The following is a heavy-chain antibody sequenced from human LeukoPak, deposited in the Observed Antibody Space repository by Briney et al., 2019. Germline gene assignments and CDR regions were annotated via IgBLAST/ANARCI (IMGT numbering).Heavy chain of an antibody. Sequence: GGSLRLSCAASGFTFSSYSMNWVRQAPGKGLEWVSSISSSSSYIYYADSVKGRFTISRDNAKNSLYLQMNSLRAEDTAVYYCARGGRDYGDPGVAFDIWGQGTMVTVSS. CDR2: ISSSSSYI. J-gene: IGHJ3*02. CDR3: ARGGRDYGDPGVAFDI. V-gene: IGHV3-21*01. D-gene: IGHD4-17*01. CDR1: GFTFSSYS.